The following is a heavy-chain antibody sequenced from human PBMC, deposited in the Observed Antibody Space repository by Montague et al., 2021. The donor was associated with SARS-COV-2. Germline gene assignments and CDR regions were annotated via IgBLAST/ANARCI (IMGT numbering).Heavy chain of an antibody. CDR2: IDHSGNT. J-gene: IGHJ6*02. CDR1: GGSFSTYY. D-gene: IGHD3-3*01. Sequence: SETLSLTCAVYGGSFSTYYWAWIRQSPGKGLEWIGNIDHSGNTNYNPSLKSRVSISVDTSTTQFSLYLTSVTAADAAVYYCARAPTVLEWIWYGLDVWGQGTTVTVSS. CDR3: ARAPTVLEWIWYGLDV. V-gene: IGHV4-34*01.